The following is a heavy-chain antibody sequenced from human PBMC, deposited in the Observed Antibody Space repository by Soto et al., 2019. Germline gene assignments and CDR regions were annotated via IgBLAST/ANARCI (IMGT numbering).Heavy chain of an antibody. CDR2: IYYSGST. J-gene: IGHJ4*02. V-gene: IGHV4-39*07. CDR3: ARGTLRDLGTFDY. D-gene: IGHD1-26*01. Sequence: SETLSLTCTVSGGSISSSSYYWGWIRQPPGKGLEWIGSIYYSGSTYYNPSLKSRVTISVDTSKNQFSLKLSSVTAVDTAVYYCARGTLRDLGTFDYWGQGTLVTVSS. CDR1: GGSISSSSYY.